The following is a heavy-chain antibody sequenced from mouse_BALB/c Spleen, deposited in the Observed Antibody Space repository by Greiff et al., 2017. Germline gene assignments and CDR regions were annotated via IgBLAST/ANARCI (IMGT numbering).Heavy chain of an antibody. Sequence: VHVKQSGAELVRSGASVKLSCTASGFNIKDYYMHWVKQRPEQGLEWIGWIDPENGDTEYAPKFQGKATMTADTSSNTAYLQLSSLTSEDTAVYYCNAGDYWGQGTSVTVSS. J-gene: IGHJ4*01. CDR3: NAGDY. CDR2: IDPENGDT. V-gene: IGHV14-4*02. CDR1: GFNIKDYY.